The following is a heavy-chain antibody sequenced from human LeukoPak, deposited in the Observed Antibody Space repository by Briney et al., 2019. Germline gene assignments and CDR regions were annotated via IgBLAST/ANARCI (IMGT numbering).Heavy chain of an antibody. J-gene: IGHJ6*02. CDR3: ARVQRVYYYGMDV. CDR1: GGSNY. V-gene: IGHV4-59*08. CDR2: IHYSGSP. Sequence: LETLSLTCTVSGGSNYWSWIRQPPGKELEWIGYIHYSGSPNYNPSLKSRVTISIDTSKNQFSLRLNSVTAEDTAVYYCARVQRVYYYGMDVWGQGTTVTVSS.